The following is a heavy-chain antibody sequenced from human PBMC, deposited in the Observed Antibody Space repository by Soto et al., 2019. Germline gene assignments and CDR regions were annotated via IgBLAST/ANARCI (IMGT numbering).Heavy chain of an antibody. J-gene: IGHJ4*02. Sequence: GSLRLSCAASGFTFIDYGMTWVRQAPGKGLEWVSGINWNGGSTGYTDSVKGRFTISRDNAKKSLHLQVSSLRAEDTALYYCARGSGTFDYWGQGTPVTVSS. CDR2: INWNGGST. V-gene: IGHV3-20*04. CDR1: GFTFIDYG. D-gene: IGHD3-10*01. CDR3: ARGSGTFDY.